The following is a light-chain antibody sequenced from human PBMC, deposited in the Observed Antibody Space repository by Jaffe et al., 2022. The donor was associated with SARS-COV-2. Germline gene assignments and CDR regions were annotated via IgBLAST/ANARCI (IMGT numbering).Light chain of an antibody. Sequence: EIVLTQSPGALSLSPGERATLSCRASQSVASRYLAWYQQKPGQAPRLLIYDASSRATGIPDRFSGSGSGTDFTLTISGLEPEDFAVYYCQQYGTSPPYTFGQGTRLEIK. V-gene: IGKV3-20*01. CDR3: QQYGTSPPYT. CDR2: DAS. J-gene: IGKJ2*01. CDR1: QSVASRY.